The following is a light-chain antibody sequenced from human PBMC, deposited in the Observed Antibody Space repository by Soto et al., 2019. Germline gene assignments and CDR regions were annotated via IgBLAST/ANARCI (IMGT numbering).Light chain of an antibody. CDR1: QRIASSY. V-gene: IGKV3D-20*02. CDR2: GAS. CDR3: QQRSNFIT. J-gene: IGKJ5*01. Sequence: EVVLTQSPGTLSLSPGERATLSCRAGQRIASSYLAWYQQKPCQAPRLLIYGASSRATGIPDRFSGSGSGTDFTLTISSLEPEDFAVYYCQQRSNFITFGQGTRLEI.